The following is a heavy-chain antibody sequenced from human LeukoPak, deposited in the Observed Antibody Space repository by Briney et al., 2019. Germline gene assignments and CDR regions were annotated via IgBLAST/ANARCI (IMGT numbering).Heavy chain of an antibody. J-gene: IGHJ4*02. CDR3: ARGFNDFWSGSLRTFDY. V-gene: IGHV1-8*01. CDR2: MNPNSGNT. D-gene: IGHD3-3*01. CDR1: GYTFTSYD. Sequence: PLASVTVSCKASGYTFTSYDINWGRQAPGQGLEWMGWMNPNSGNTGYAQKFQGRVTMTRNTSISTAYMELSSLRSEDTAVYYCARGFNDFWSGSLRTFDYWGQGTLVTVSS.